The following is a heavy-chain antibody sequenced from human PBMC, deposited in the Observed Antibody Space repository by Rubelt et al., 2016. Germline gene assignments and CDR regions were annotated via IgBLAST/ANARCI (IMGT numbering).Heavy chain of an antibody. CDR1: GGSISSYY. D-gene: IGHD6-19*01. CDR2: IYYSGST. J-gene: IGHJ3*02. V-gene: IGHV4-59*12. Sequence: QVQLQESGPGLVKPSETLSLTCTVSGGSISSYYWSWIRPPPGKGLEWIGYIYYSGSTNYNPSLKSRVTISVCRSKNQLSLRLSSVTGAGTVVDYGARGGRCRNSSGADPLDAFDIWGQGTMVSVYS. CDR3: ARGGRCRNSSGADPLDAFDI.